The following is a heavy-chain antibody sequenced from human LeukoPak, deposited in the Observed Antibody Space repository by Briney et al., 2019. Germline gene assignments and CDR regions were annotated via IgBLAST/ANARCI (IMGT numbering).Heavy chain of an antibody. V-gene: IGHV5-51*01. CDR3: ARRDGYDSTTFDY. CDR2: IYPGDSET. CDR1: GYSFSSYW. Sequence: GESLKISCKGSGYSFSSYWIAWVRQMPGKGLEWMGIIYPGDSETRYSPSFQGQVTISADKSISTAYLQWSILKASHTAMYYCARRDGYDSTTFDYWGQGTLVTVSS. J-gene: IGHJ4*02. D-gene: IGHD5-24*01.